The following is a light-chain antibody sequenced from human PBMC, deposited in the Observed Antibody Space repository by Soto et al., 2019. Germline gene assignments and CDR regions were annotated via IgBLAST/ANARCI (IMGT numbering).Light chain of an antibody. CDR2: DVS. Sequence: SAPAPPAPVFWAPGQSITLSCPGTSSAVGRYDFVSWFQQHPGKAPKLMIYDVSIRPSGVSDHFSGSKSGNTASLTISGLQAEDEADYYCSSCTTSSTFVFGTGTKVTVL. J-gene: IGLJ1*01. CDR3: SSCTTSSTFV. CDR1: SSAVGRYDF. V-gene: IGLV2-14*01.